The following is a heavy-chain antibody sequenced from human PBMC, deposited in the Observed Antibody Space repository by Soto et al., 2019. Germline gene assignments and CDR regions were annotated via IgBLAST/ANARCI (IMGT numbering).Heavy chain of an antibody. CDR2: VSYDGNNK. Sequence: GGSLRLSCAASGITFSSYGMHWVRQAPGKGLEWVAVVSYDGNNKYYADSVKGRFTISRDNSKNTLYLQMNSLRAEDTAVYYCAKGVITFGGVIVTGHYFDYWGQGTLVTVSS. CDR3: AKGVITFGGVIVTGHYFDY. J-gene: IGHJ4*02. V-gene: IGHV3-30*18. CDR1: GITFSSYG. D-gene: IGHD3-16*02.